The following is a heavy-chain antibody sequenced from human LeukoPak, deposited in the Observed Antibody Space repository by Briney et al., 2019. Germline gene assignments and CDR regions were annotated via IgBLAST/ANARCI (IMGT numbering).Heavy chain of an antibody. CDR1: GFSLSGYG. D-gene: IGHD5-12*01. V-gene: IGHV3-33*08. J-gene: IGHJ4*02. CDR2: IWYDGSNK. Sequence: PGRSLRLSCAASGFSLSGYGMHWVRQAPGKGLEWVAVIWYDGSNKYYADSVKGRFTISRDNSKNTLYLQMNSLRAEDTAVYYCARDLGYGVRFDYWGQGTLVTVSS. CDR3: ARDLGYGVRFDY.